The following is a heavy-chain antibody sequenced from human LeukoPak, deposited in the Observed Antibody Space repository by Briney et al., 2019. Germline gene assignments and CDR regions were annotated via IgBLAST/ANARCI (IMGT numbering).Heavy chain of an antibody. D-gene: IGHD2-2*01. CDR1: GGSINSGSYY. J-gene: IGHJ4*02. V-gene: IGHV4-39*01. Sequence: SETLSLTCSVSGGSINSGSYYWGWIRQPPGKGLEWIGSIYYSGSTYYNPSLKSRVTISVDTSKNQFSLKLSSVTAADTAVYYCARLPLGYCSSTSCYGFDYWGQGTLVTVSS. CDR2: IYYSGST. CDR3: ARLPLGYCSSTSCYGFDY.